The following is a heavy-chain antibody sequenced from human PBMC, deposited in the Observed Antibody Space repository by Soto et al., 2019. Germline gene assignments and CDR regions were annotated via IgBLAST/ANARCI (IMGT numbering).Heavy chain of an antibody. Sequence: EVQLLESGGGLVQPAGSLRLSCAASGFTFSSYAMSWVRQAPGKGLEWVSAISGSGGSTYYADSVKGRFTISRENSKNTLYLQMNILSAEDTAVYYWANRRCIVVGQYYYYYMDVWGKGTTVTVSS. D-gene: IGHD2-2*01. J-gene: IGHJ6*03. CDR3: ANRRCIVVGQYYYYYMDV. V-gene: IGHV3-23*01. CDR2: ISGSGGST. CDR1: GFTFSSYA.